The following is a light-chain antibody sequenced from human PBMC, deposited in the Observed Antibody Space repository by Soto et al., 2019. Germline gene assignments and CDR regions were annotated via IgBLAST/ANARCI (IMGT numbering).Light chain of an antibody. V-gene: IGLV2-23*01. Sequence: QSVLTQPGSVSGSPAQSITISCTGTSSDVGSYNLVSWYQQHPGKAPKLMIYEGSKRPSGVSNRFSGSKSGNTASLTISGLQAEDEADYYCCSYAGSSTYVFGTVTKVTVL. CDR2: EGS. CDR3: CSYAGSSTYV. CDR1: SSDVGSYNL. J-gene: IGLJ1*01.